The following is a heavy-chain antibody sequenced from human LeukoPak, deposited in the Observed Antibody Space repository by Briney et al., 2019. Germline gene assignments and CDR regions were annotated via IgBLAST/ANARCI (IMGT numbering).Heavy chain of an antibody. CDR3: AREFSTYLMVRGVYTYYYYMDV. CDR1: GYTFTGYY. D-gene: IGHD3-10*01. J-gene: IGHJ6*03. V-gene: IGHV1-2*02. Sequence: ASVKVSCKASGYTFTGYYMHWVRQAPGQGLEWMGWINPNSGGTNYAQKFQGRVTMTRDTSISTAYMELSRLRSDDTAVYYCAREFSTYLMVRGVYTYYYYMDVWGKGTTVTVSS. CDR2: INPNSGGT.